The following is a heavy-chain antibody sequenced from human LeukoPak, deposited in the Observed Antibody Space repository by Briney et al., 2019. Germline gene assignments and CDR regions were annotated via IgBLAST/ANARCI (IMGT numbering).Heavy chain of an antibody. J-gene: IGHJ4*02. D-gene: IGHD3-22*01. CDR3: ARSFTLIGGGFDY. CDR1: GFTVSGYE. V-gene: IGHV3-21*01. CDR2: ISSSSSNI. Sequence: GGSLRLSCAASGFTVSGYEMNWVRQAPGKGLEWVSSISSSSSNIYYADSVKGRFTISRDNAKNALYLQMNSLRAEDTAVYYCARSFTLIGGGFDYWGQGTLVTVSS.